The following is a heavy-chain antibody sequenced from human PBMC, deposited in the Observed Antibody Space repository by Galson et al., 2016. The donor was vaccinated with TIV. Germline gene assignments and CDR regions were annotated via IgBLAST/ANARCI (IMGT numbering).Heavy chain of an antibody. D-gene: IGHD3-22*01. CDR3: ARGHYYDTSGYSFDF. J-gene: IGHJ4*02. Sequence: QSGAEVKKPGSSVKVSCKASGYTFTSFDISWIRQAPGQGLEWMGWMSPANGNTGYAQKFRGRITMTRHPSTTTVYMELSGLTSEDTAVYYCARGHYYDTSGYSFDFWGQGTLVPVSS. V-gene: IGHV1-8*01. CDR2: MSPANGNT. CDR1: GYTFTSFD.